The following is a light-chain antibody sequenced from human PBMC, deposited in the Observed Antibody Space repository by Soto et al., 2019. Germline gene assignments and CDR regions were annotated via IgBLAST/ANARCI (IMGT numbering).Light chain of an antibody. V-gene: IGKV1-39*01. Sequence: DIQMTQSPSPLSASVGDRVTITCRASQNIRNYLNWYQQRPGKTLNLLVYAASNLRGGVPSRFSGSGSGTVFTLTINSLQPEDFATYYCQQIHSTSSYTFGQGTRVDIK. J-gene: IGKJ2*01. CDR2: AAS. CDR3: QQIHSTSSYT. CDR1: QNIRNY.